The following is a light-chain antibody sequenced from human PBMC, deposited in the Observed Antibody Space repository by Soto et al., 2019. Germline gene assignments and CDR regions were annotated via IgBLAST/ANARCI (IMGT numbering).Light chain of an antibody. J-gene: IGLJ3*02. CDR3: SSFTSSNTSV. CDR2: EVT. Sequence: QSALTQPPSVSGSPGQSVTISCTGTSSDVGSYNRVSWYQQPPGTAPKLMIYEVTTRPSGVPDRFFGSKSGNTASLTISGLQAEDEADYYCSSFTSSNTSVFGGGTKLTVL. CDR1: SSDVGSYNR. V-gene: IGLV2-18*02.